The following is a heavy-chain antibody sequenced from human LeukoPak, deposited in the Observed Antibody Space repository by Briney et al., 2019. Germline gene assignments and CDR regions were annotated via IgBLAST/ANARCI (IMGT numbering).Heavy chain of an antibody. V-gene: IGHV3-7*03. CDR3: ASRNYYDSSGYYYVAAFDI. CDR2: IKQDGSEK. J-gene: IGHJ3*02. CDR1: GFTFSSYW. D-gene: IGHD3-22*01. Sequence: GGSLRLSCAASGFTFSSYWMSWVRQAPGKGLEWVANIKQDGSEKYYVDSVKGRFTISRDNAKNSLYLQMNSLRAEDTAVYYCASRNYYDSSGYYYVAAFDIWGQGIMVTVSS.